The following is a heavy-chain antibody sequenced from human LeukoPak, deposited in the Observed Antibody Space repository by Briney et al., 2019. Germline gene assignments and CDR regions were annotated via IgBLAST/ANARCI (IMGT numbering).Heavy chain of an antibody. Sequence: QPGGSLRLSCAASGFTFRTYDMHWVRQAPGKGLEWVAFIRYDGSNKYYADSVKGRFTISRDNSKNTLYLQMNSLRAEDTAVYYCAKDGPIAVAKFDYWGQGTLVTVSS. CDR1: GFTFRTYD. CDR3: AKDGPIAVAKFDY. D-gene: IGHD6-19*01. CDR2: IRYDGSNK. J-gene: IGHJ4*02. V-gene: IGHV3-30*02.